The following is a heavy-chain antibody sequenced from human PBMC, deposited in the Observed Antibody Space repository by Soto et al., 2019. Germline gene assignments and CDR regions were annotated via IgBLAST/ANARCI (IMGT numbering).Heavy chain of an antibody. V-gene: IGHV3-74*03. Sequence: PGGSLRLSCAASGFTFRNYWMHWVRQVPGRGLVWVSRIREDGRETTYADSVKGRFTISRDNAKNTLYLEMNSLGVEDTGVFYCARKRVTATGTFGFDLWGQGTMVTVSS. CDR2: IREDGRET. CDR1: GFTFRNYW. CDR3: ARKRVTATGTFGFDL. J-gene: IGHJ3*01. D-gene: IGHD2-21*02.